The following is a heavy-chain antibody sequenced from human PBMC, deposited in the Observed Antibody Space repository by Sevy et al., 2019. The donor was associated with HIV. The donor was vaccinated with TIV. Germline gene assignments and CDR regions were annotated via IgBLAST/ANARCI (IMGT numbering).Heavy chain of an antibody. D-gene: IGHD7-27*01. J-gene: IGHJ4*02. CDR2: ISSSSGTI. CDR1: GFSFSSYS. CDR3: ARDDHWAFDY. Sequence: GGSLRLSCVTSGFSFSSYSMNWVRQAPGKGLEWVSYISSSSGTIGYADSVKGRLTISRDNAKNSLFLQMNSLRAEDTAVYYCARDDHWAFDYWGQGALVIVSS. V-gene: IGHV3-48*01.